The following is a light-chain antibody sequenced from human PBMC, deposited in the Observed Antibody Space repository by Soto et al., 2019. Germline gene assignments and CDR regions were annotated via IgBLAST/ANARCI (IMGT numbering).Light chain of an antibody. CDR1: SSDVGAYNY. Sequence: QSALTQPPSASGSPGQSVTISCTGTSSDVGAYNYVSWYQQHAGKAPKLVIYEVTKRPSGVPDRFSGSKSANTASLTVSGLQAEDEADYFCQSYDSSLSGVVFGGGTKVTVL. CDR2: EVT. V-gene: IGLV2-8*01. J-gene: IGLJ2*01. CDR3: QSYDSSLSGVV.